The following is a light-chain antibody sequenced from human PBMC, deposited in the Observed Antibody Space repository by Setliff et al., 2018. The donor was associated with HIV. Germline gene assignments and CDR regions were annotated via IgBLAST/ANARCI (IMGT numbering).Light chain of an antibody. CDR2: DVN. V-gene: IGLV2-14*03. CDR1: SSDVGGYNY. J-gene: IGLJ1*01. Sequence: SALTQPASVSGSPGQSITISCTETSSDVGGYNYVSWYQQHPGKAPKLMIYDVNNRPSGVSNRFSGSKSGNTASLTISGLQAEDEADYYCSSYTSSTPLYVFGTGTKVTVL. CDR3: SSYTSSTPLYV.